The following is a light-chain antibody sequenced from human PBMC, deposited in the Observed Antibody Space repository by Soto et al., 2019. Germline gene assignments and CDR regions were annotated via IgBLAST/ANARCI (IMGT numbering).Light chain of an antibody. CDR2: DVS. CDR3: SSYTSSSTLHWV. CDR1: SSDVGGYNY. V-gene: IGLV2-14*01. Sequence: QSVVTQPASVSGSPGQSITISCTGTSSDVGGYNYVSWYQQHPGKAPKLMIYDVSNRPSGVSNRFSGSKSGNTASLTISGLQAEDESDYYCSSYTSSSTLHWVFGTGTEVTVL. J-gene: IGLJ1*01.